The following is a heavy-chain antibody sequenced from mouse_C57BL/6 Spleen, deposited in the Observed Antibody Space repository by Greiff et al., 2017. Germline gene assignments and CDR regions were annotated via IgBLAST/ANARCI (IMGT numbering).Heavy chain of an antibody. CDR3: ARDGGYYAMDY. Sequence: EVQRVESGPGLVKPSQTVFLTCTVTGISITTGNYRWSWIRPFPGNKLVWIGYIYDSGTITYNPSLTSRTTITRYTPKNQCFLEMNSLTAEDTATYYCARDGGYYAMDYWGQGTSVTVSS. CDR2: IYDSGTI. J-gene: IGHJ4*01. V-gene: IGHV3-5*01. D-gene: IGHD1-1*02. CDR1: GISITTGNYR.